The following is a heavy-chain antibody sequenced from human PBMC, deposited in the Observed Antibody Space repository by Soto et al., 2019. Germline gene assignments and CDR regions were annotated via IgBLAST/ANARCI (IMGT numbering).Heavy chain of an antibody. D-gene: IGHD2-2*01. CDR1: GYTFTNFG. Sequence: ASVKVSCKASGYTFTNFGISWVRQAPRQGLEWMGWISAYNGNTDYAQKLQGRVTMTTDTSTRTAYMQLRSLRSEDTAVYYCARASVDSTRQLRYGMDVSGQGTTVTVS. V-gene: IGHV1-18*01. CDR3: ARASVDSTRQLRYGMDV. CDR2: ISAYNGNT. J-gene: IGHJ6*02.